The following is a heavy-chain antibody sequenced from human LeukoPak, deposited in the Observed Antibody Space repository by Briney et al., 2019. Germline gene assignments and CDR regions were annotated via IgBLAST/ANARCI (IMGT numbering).Heavy chain of an antibody. Sequence: PGGSLRLSCAASGFTFSNYDMHWVRQATGEGLEWVSSIGIAGDTYYPDSVKGRFTISRENAKDPLYLQMNSLRAGDTAVYYCAREIPVAGYWYFDLWGRGTLVTVSS. CDR3: AREIPVAGYWYFDL. J-gene: IGHJ2*01. CDR1: GFTFSNYD. D-gene: IGHD6-19*01. V-gene: IGHV3-13*01. CDR2: IGIAGDT.